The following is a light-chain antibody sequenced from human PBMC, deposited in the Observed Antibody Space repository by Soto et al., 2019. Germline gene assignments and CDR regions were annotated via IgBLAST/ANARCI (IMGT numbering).Light chain of an antibody. Sequence: DIQMTQSPSTLSASVGDRVTITCRASQSISSWLAWYQQKPGKAPKLLIYKASSLETGVPSTFSGSGSGTEFTLTISSLQPDDFATYYCQQYDHYSRLTLGGGTKVEIK. CDR2: KAS. V-gene: IGKV1-5*03. CDR3: QQYDHYSRLT. CDR1: QSISSW. J-gene: IGKJ4*01.